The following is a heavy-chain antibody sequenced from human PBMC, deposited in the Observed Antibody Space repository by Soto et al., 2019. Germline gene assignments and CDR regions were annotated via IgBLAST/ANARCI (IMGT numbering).Heavy chain of an antibody. J-gene: IGHJ3*02. CDR2: ISGSGGST. D-gene: IGHD2-21*02. Sequence: GGSLRLSCAASGFTFSSYAMSWVLQAPGKGLEWVSAISGSGGSTYYADSVKGRFTISRDNSKNTLYLQMNSLRAEDTAVYYCAKVGAPRNLAYCGGDCYRGAFDIWGQGTMVTVSS. V-gene: IGHV3-23*01. CDR1: GFTFSSYA. CDR3: AKVGAPRNLAYCGGDCYRGAFDI.